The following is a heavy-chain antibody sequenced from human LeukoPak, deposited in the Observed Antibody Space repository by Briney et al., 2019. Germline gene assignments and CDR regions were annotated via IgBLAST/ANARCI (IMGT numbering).Heavy chain of an antibody. CDR3: ARGMSYFGSGSYYNAFDY. J-gene: IGHJ4*02. V-gene: IGHV3-48*02. CDR1: GFTFSSYS. D-gene: IGHD3-10*01. CDR2: ISSSSSTI. Sequence: GGSLRLSCAASGFTFSSYSMNWVRPAPGKGLEWVSYISSSSSTIYYADSVKGRFTISRDNAKNSLYLQMNSLRDEDTAVYYCARGMSYFGSGSYYNAFDYWGQGTLVTVSS.